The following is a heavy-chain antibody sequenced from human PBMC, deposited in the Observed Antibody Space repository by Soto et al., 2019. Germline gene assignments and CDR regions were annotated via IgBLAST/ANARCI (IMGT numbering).Heavy chain of an antibody. CDR3: ARWLDSNSAGHLDY. D-gene: IGHD3-22*01. V-gene: IGHV3-33*01. J-gene: IGHJ4*02. CDR2: IWFDGSKS. Sequence: QVQLVESGGGVVQPGTSLRLSCAAPGFIFSGHGMHWVRQLPGKGLEWVALIWFDGSKSTYGDSVKGRFTISRDNYRNTLYLQMGSLRAEDTAVYYCARWLDSNSAGHLDYWGQGTLVTVSS. CDR1: GFIFSGHG.